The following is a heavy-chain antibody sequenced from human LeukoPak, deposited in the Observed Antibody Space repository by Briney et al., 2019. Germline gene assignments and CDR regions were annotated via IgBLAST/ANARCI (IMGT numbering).Heavy chain of an antibody. CDR3: AGVWGSYRLNWFDP. CDR1: GFTFVDAW. Sequence: GGSLRLSCAASGFTFVDAWMSWVRQAPGKGLEWVSAISGSGGSTYYADSVKGRFTISRDNSKNTLYLQMNSLRAEDTAVYYCAGVWGSYRLNWFDPWGQGTLVTVSS. V-gene: IGHV3-23*01. D-gene: IGHD3-16*02. CDR2: ISGSGGST. J-gene: IGHJ5*02.